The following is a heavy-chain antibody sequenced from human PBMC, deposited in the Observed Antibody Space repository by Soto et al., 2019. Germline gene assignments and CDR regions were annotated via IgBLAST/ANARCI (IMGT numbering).Heavy chain of an antibody. CDR1: GFTFSSYA. D-gene: IGHD6-19*01. CDR3: ARRSSGWYFDY. Sequence: EVQLLESGGGLVKPGGSLRLSCAASGFTFSSYAMSWVRQAPGKGLELVSAISGSGGSTYYADSVKGRFTISRDNSKNTLYLQMNSLRAEDTAVYYCARRSSGWYFDYWGQGTLVTVSS. CDR2: ISGSGGST. J-gene: IGHJ4*02. V-gene: IGHV3-23*01.